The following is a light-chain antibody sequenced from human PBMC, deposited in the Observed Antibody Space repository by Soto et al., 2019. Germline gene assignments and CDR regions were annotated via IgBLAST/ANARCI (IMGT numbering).Light chain of an antibody. Sequence: TQLTQSPSFLSASVGDRVTITCRASQGIRNDLGWYQQKPGKAPKLLIYAASSLQSGVPSRFSGSGSGTDFTLTISSLQPEDFATYYCLQDYNYPRTFGQGTKVDI. CDR3: LQDYNYPRT. CDR1: QGIRND. J-gene: IGKJ1*01. CDR2: AAS. V-gene: IGKV1-6*01.